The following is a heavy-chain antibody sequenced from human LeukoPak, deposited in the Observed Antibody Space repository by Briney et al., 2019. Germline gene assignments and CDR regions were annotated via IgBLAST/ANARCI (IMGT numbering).Heavy chain of an antibody. Sequence: GGSLRLSCAASGFTFSSYSMNWVRQAPGKGLEWVSSISSSSSYIYYADSVKGRFTISRDNAKNSLYLQMNSLRAEDTAVYYCARDPDDYGGIIGWGRRDRFQHWGQGTLVTVSS. CDR2: ISSSSSYI. V-gene: IGHV3-21*01. D-gene: IGHD4-23*01. CDR1: GFTFSSYS. J-gene: IGHJ1*01. CDR3: ARDPDDYGGIIGWGRRDRFQH.